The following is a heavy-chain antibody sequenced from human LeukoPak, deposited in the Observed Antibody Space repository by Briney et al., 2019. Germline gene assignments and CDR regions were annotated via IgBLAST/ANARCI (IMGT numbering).Heavy chain of an antibody. CDR2: ISSYNGDT. CDR1: GYXFTSYG. CDR3: ARGDYGGGFDY. J-gene: IGHJ4*02. V-gene: IGHV1-18*01. D-gene: IGHD4-23*01. Sequence: ASVKVSCKASGYXFTSYGITWVRQAPGQGLEWMGWISSYNGDTKYAQKVQGRVTVTTDTSTSTAYMELRSLSLDDTAVYYCARGDYGGGFDYWGQGTLVTVSS.